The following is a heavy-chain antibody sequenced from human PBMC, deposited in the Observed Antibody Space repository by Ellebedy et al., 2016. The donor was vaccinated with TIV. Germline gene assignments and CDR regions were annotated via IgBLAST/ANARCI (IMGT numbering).Heavy chain of an antibody. CDR3: ARDPSVNDYGDPRWFDP. CDR2: ISAYNGNT. J-gene: IGHJ5*02. D-gene: IGHD4-17*01. Sequence: ASVKVSCKASGYTFTSYGISWVRQAPGQGLEWMGWISAYNGNTNYAQKLQGRVTMTTDTSTSKAYMDLRSLRSDDTAVYYCARDPSVNDYGDPRWFDPWGQGTLVTVSS. CDR1: GYTFTSYG. V-gene: IGHV1-18*01.